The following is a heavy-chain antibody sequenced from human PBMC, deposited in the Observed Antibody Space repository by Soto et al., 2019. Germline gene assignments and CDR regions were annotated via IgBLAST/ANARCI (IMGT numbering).Heavy chain of an antibody. Sequence: QVQLVESGGGLVKPGGSLRLSCAASGFTFSDYYMSWIRQAPGKGLEGVSYMSSGGSPIYYTDSVKGRFTISRDNGQNSLYLPMNSLRAEDTAVYYCARDPRYCSGGSCYSAGENHYYYYIDVWGKGTTVTVSS. D-gene: IGHD2-15*01. CDR3: ARDPRYCSGGSCYSAGENHYYYYIDV. V-gene: IGHV3-11*01. CDR1: GFTFSDYY. J-gene: IGHJ6*03. CDR2: MSSGGSPI.